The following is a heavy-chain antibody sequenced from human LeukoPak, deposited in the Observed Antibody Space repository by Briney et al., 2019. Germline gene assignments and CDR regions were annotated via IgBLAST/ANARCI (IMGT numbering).Heavy chain of an antibody. CDR2: ISAYNGNT. CDR3: ARFSIVGASPFDY. Sequence: ASVKVSCKASGYTFTGYYMHWVRQAPGQGLEWMGWISAYNGNTNYAQKLQGRVTMTTDTSTSTAYMELRSLRSDDTAVYYCARFSIVGASPFDYWGQGTLVTVSS. J-gene: IGHJ4*02. CDR1: GYTFTGYY. D-gene: IGHD1-26*01. V-gene: IGHV1-18*04.